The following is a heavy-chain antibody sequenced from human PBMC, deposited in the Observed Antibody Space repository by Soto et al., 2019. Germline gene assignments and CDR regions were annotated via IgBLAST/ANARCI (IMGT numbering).Heavy chain of an antibody. Sequence: QVQLVESGGGVVQPGRSLRLSCAASGFTFSSYGMHWVRQAPGKGLEWVAVIWDDGSNKYYADSVKGRFTISRDNSKNTRYLQMNSLRAEDTSVYYCAREVGQRWLQGPFDYWGQGTLVTVSS. CDR2: IWDDGSNK. V-gene: IGHV3-33*01. D-gene: IGHD5-12*01. CDR1: GFTFSSYG. CDR3: AREVGQRWLQGPFDY. J-gene: IGHJ4*02.